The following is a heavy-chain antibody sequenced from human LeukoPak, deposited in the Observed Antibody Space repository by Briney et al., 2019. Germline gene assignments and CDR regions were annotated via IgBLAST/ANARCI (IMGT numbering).Heavy chain of an antibody. CDR1: GYSFTSYW. J-gene: IGHJ6*03. CDR2: IYPGDSDT. D-gene: IGHD4-11*01. Sequence: GESLKISCKGSGYSFTSYWIGWVRQMPGKGLEWMGIIYPGDSDTRYSPSFQGQVTISADKSISTAYLQWSSLKASDTAMYYCARHRATVTGFTYYYYMDVWGKGTTVTISS. CDR3: ARHRATVTGFTYYYYMDV. V-gene: IGHV5-51*01.